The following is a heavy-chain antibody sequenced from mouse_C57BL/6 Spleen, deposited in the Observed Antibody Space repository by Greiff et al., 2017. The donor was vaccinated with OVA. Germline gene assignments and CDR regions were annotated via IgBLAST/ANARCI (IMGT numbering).Heavy chain of an antibody. CDR2: IYPGGGYT. D-gene: IGHD2-3*01. CDR1: GYTFTNYW. Sequence: QVHVKQSGAELVRPGTSVKMSCKASGYTFTNYWIGWAKQRPGHGLEWIGDIYPGGGYTNYNEKFKGKATLTADKSSSTAYMQFSSLTSEDSAIYYCARGGGDGYAMDYWGQGTSVTVSS. J-gene: IGHJ4*01. CDR3: ARGGGDGYAMDY. V-gene: IGHV1-63*01.